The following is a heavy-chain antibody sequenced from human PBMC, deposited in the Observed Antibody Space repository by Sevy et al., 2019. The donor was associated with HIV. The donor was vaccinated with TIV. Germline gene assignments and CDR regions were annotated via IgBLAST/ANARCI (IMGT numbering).Heavy chain of an antibody. CDR3: ARYMVRGVEDGDYYYGMDV. V-gene: IGHV3-33*01. CDR2: IWYDGSNK. CDR1: GFTFSSYG. D-gene: IGHD3-10*01. J-gene: IGHJ6*02. Sequence: GGSLRLSCAASGFTFSSYGMHWVRQAPGKGLEWVAVIWYDGSNKYYADSVKGRFTISRDNSKNTLYLQMNSLRAEDTAVYYCARYMVRGVEDGDYYYGMDVWGQGTTVTVSS.